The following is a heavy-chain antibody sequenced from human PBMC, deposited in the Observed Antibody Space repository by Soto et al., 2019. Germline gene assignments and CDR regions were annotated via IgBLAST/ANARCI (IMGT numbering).Heavy chain of an antibody. J-gene: IGHJ6*03. Sequence: QVQLQESGPGLVRPSETLSLTCAVSGVSISSYYWSWIRQPPGKGLEWIGYFYDSGSTNYSPSLKSRVTISVDTSKNQFSLKLSSVTAADTAVYYCARGRFWSGYYQTNYYYYYMDVWGKGTTVTVSS. CDR1: GVSISSYY. CDR3: ARGRFWSGYYQTNYYYYYMDV. V-gene: IGHV4-59*01. CDR2: FYDSGST. D-gene: IGHD3-3*01.